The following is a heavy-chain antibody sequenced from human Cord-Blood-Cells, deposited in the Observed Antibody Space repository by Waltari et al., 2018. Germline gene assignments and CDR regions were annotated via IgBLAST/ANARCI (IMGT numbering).Heavy chain of an antibody. CDR2: INHRGST. J-gene: IGHJ4*02. D-gene: IGHD2-21*01. CDR1: GGSFSGYY. CDR3: ARGGEAGMGY. Sequence: QVQLQQWGAGLLKPSETLSLTCAVYGGSFSGYYWSWIRQPPGKGLEWIGEINHRGSTNYNPSLKSRVTISVDTSKNQFSLKLSSVTAADTAVYYCARGGEAGMGYWGQGTLVTVSS. V-gene: IGHV4-34*01.